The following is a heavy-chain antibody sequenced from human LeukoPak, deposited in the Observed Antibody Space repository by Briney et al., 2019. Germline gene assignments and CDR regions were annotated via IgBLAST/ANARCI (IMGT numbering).Heavy chain of an antibody. CDR3: ARLDPYYFDY. D-gene: IGHD2-2*03. CDR1: GFTFSNYG. V-gene: IGHV3-30*02. J-gene: IGHJ4*02. Sequence: GGSLRLSCAASGFTFSNYGMHWVRQAPGKGLEWVAFVRSDGSIKYYADSVKGRFTISRDNSRTTLHLQMNSLRAEDTAVYHCARLDPYYFDYWGQGTLVTVSS. CDR2: VRSDGSIK.